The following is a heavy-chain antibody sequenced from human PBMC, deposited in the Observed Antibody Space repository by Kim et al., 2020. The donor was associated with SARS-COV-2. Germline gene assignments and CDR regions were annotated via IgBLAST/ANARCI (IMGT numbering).Heavy chain of an antibody. J-gene: IGHJ6*02. D-gene: IGHD3-10*01. V-gene: IGHV3-30-3*01. Sequence: GGSLRLSCAASGLSFDSYAMNWVRQAPGNGLEWAAVISFDGRNKDYADSVKGRFTISRDNSKSTLHLQMNSLRVEDTAVYYCARGNYYESVSLSDYYNGMDVWGQGTTVTVSS. CDR1: GLSFDSYA. CDR2: ISFDGRNK. CDR3: ARGNYYESVSLSDYYNGMDV.